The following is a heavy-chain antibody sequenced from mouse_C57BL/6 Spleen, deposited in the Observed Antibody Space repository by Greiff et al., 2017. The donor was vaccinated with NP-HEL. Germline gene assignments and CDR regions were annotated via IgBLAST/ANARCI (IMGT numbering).Heavy chain of an antibody. CDR3: AREGSRNYDFDY. CDR1: GYTFTSYW. J-gene: IGHJ2*01. V-gene: IGHV1-52*01. Sequence: QVQLQQPGAELVRPGSSVKLSCKASGYTFTSYWMHWVKQRPIQGLEWIGNIDPSDSETHYNQKFKDKATLTVDKSSSTAYMQLSSLTSEDSAVYYCAREGSRNYDFDYWGQGTTLTVSS. CDR2: IDPSDSET. D-gene: IGHD1-1*01.